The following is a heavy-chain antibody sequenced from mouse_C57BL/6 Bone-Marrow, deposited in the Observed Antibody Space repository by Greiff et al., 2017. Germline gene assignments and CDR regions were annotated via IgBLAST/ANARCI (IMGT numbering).Heavy chain of an antibody. V-gene: IGHV1-69*01. CDR2: IDPSDSYT. D-gene: IGHD1-1*01. Sequence: QVQLQQPGAELVMPGASVKLSCKASGYTFTSYWMHWVKQRPGQGLEWIGEIDPSDSYTNYNQKFKGKSTLTVDKSSNTAYMQLSSLTSEESAVYYCARWYYGGDWGQGTTLTVSS. J-gene: IGHJ2*01. CDR3: ARWYYGGD. CDR1: GYTFTSYW.